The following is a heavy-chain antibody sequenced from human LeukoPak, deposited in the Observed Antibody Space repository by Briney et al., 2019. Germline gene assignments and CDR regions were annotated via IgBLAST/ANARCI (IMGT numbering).Heavy chain of an antibody. CDR3: VRLRRTYYYDSSGYLFDY. CDR1: GGSISSYY. D-gene: IGHD3-22*01. V-gene: IGHV4-59*01. J-gene: IGHJ4*02. CDR2: IYYSGST. Sequence: SETLSLTCTVSGGSISSYYWSWIRQPPGKGLEWIGYIYYSGSTNYNPSLKSRVTISVDTSKNQFSLKLSSVTAADTAVYYCVRLRRTYYYDSSGYLFDYWGQGTLVTVSS.